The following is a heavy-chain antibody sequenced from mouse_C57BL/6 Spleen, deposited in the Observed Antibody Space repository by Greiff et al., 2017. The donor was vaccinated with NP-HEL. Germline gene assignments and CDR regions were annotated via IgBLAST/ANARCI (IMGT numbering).Heavy chain of an antibody. D-gene: IGHD1-1*01. CDR2: IYPGDGDT. Sequence: QVQLQQSGPELVKPGASVKISCKASGYAFSSSWMNWVKQRPGKGLEWIGRIYPGDGDTNYNGKFKGKATLTADKSSSTAYMQLSSLTSEDSAVYFWARSTTVVAPYYFDYWGKGTTLTVSS. CDR3: ARSTTVVAPYYFDY. J-gene: IGHJ2*01. CDR1: GYAFSSSW. V-gene: IGHV1-82*01.